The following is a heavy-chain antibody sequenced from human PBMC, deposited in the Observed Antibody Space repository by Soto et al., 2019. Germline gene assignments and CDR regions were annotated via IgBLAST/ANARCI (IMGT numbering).Heavy chain of an antibody. V-gene: IGHV4-4*02. CDR3: ARALQWLDEGGYFDY. J-gene: IGHJ4*02. CDR2: TYHSGST. Sequence: QVQLQESDPGLVKPSGTLSLTCAVSSGSISSSTWWSWVRQPPGKGLEWIGETYHSGSTNYNPSLKSRVTISVDKSKNQFSLKLNSVTAADTAVYYCARALQWLDEGGYFDYWGQGTLVTVSS. D-gene: IGHD6-19*01. CDR1: SGSISSSTW.